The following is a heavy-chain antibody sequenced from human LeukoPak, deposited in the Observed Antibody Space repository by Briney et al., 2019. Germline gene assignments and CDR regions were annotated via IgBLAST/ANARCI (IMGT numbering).Heavy chain of an antibody. Sequence: SETLSLTCTVSGXSISSSSYFWGWIRQPPGKGLEWIGSIFYSGSTYYNPSLNSRVTISIDTSKNQSSLRLSSVTAADTAVYYCARQMNTVTADYWGQGTLVTVSS. V-gene: IGHV4-39*01. CDR3: ARQMNTVTADY. CDR2: IFYSGST. CDR1: GXSISSSSYF. J-gene: IGHJ4*02. D-gene: IGHD4-17*01.